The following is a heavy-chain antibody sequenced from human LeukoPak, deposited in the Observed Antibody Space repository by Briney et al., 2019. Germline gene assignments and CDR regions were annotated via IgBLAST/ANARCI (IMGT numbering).Heavy chain of an antibody. CDR3: AKDHLMIVVPHLDY. J-gene: IGHJ4*02. CDR1: GFTFSSYW. D-gene: IGHD3-22*01. V-gene: IGHV3-23*01. Sequence: GGSLRLSCAASGFTFSSYWMSWVRQAPGKGLEWVSAISGSGGSTYYADSVKGRFTISRDNSKNTLYLQMNSLRAEDTAVYYCAKDHLMIVVPHLDYWGQGTLVTVSS. CDR2: ISGSGGST.